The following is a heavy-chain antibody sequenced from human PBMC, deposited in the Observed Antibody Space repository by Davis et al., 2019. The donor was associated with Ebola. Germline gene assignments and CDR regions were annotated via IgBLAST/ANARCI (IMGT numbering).Heavy chain of an antibody. J-gene: IGHJ4*02. CDR3: ARDFGFYGFDY. D-gene: IGHD2/OR15-2a*01. Sequence: GGSLRLSCAASGFTFSSYGMHWVRQAPGKGLEWVAVIWYDGSNKYYADSVKGRFTISRDNSKNTLYLQMNSLRAEDTAVYYCARDFGFYGFDYWGQGTLVTVSS. CDR1: GFTFSSYG. CDR2: IWYDGSNK. V-gene: IGHV3-33*01.